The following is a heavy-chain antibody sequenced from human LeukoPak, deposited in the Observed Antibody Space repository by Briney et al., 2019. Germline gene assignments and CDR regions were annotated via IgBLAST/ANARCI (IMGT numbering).Heavy chain of an antibody. D-gene: IGHD3-3*01. CDR1: GGTFSSYA. CDR3: ARTRVTIFGVVIIGVDWFDP. CDR2: ISAYNGNT. Sequence: ASVKVSCKASGGTFSSYAISWVRQAPGQGLEWMGWISAYNGNTNYAQKLQGRVTMTTDTSTSTAYMELRSLRSDDTAVYYCARTRVTIFGVVIIGVDWFDPWGQGTLVTVSS. J-gene: IGHJ5*02. V-gene: IGHV1-18*01.